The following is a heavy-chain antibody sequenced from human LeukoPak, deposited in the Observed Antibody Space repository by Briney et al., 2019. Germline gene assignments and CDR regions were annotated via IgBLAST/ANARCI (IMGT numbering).Heavy chain of an antibody. V-gene: IGHV1-8*01. J-gene: IGHJ6*02. CDR2: MNPNRGNT. CDR3: ARGYSSSWYIYYYYYGMDV. CDR1: GYTFTSYD. Sequence: HWASVKVSCKASGYTFTSYDIDWVRQATGQGLEWMGWMNPNRGNTGYAQKFQGRVTMTRNTSISTAYMELSSLRSENTAVYYCARGYSSSWYIYYYYYGMDVWGQGTTVTVSS. D-gene: IGHD6-13*01.